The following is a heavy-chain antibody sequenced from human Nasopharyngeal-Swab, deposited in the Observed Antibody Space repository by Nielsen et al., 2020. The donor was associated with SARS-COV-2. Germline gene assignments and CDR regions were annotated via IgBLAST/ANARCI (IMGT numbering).Heavy chain of an antibody. D-gene: IGHD3-10*01. CDR3: ARGYGLIDH. J-gene: IGHJ4*02. V-gene: IGHV4-34*01. CDR2: INHSGSA. Sequence: SETLSLTCAVYGGSFSGFSWTWIRQPPGKGLEWIGDINHSGSANYNPSLKNRVTILVDTSKNQFSLKLRSVTAADTAVCYCARGYGLIDHWGQGHLVIVST. CDR1: GGSFSGFS.